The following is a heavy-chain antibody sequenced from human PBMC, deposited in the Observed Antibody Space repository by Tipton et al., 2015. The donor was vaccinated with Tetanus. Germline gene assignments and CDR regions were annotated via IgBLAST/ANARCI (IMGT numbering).Heavy chain of an antibody. Sequence: SLRLSCAASRIRLSDYAMGWVRQAPGKGLEWVSVIGINDDPAHIHYADSVTGRFTISRDNPRNTLYLQMNSLRAEDTAVYYCARDSPDILLVPAVWGQGILVPVSS. V-gene: IGHV3-23*01. D-gene: IGHD2-2*01. CDR3: ARDSPDILLVPAV. CDR2: IGINDDPAH. CDR1: RIRLSDYA. J-gene: IGHJ4*02.